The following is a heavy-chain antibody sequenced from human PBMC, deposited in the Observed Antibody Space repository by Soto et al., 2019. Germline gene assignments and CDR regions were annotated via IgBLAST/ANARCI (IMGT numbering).Heavy chain of an antibody. CDR2: ISSDGSST. D-gene: IGHD2-15*01. Sequence: EVELVESGGGLVQPGGSLRLSCVASGFTFSNYWMHWVRQAPGKGLEWVPRISSDGSSTTYADSVKGRFTISRDNAENSLERQMNSLRAEDTAVYYCARVRYCSDNSCYSWFDYWGQGTLVTVSS. CDR3: ARVRYCSDNSCYSWFDY. J-gene: IGHJ4*02. CDR1: GFTFSNYW. V-gene: IGHV3-74*01.